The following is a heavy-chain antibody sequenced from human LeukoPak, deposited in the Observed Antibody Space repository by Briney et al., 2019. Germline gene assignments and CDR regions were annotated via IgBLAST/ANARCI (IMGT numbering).Heavy chain of an antibody. CDR3: ARGSDTAMVTEARYYYYYYMDV. D-gene: IGHD5-18*01. CDR2: IIPIFGTA. V-gene: IGHV1-69*05. J-gene: IGHJ6*03. CDR1: GGTFSSYA. Sequence: SVKVSCKASGGTFSSYAISWVRQAPGQGLEWMGGIIPIFGTANYAQKFQGRVTITTDESTSTAYMELSSLRSEDTAVYYCARGSDTAMVTEARYYYYYYMDVWGKGTTVTVSS.